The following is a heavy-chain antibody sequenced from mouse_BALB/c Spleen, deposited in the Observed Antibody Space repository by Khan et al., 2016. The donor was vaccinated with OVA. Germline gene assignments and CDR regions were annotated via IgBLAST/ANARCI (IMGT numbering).Heavy chain of an antibody. J-gene: IGHJ4*01. V-gene: IGHV2-6-5*01. CDR3: AKGLWSYYFALDY. CDR2: IWGGGST. D-gene: IGHD1-1*02. CDR1: GFSLSDFD. Sequence: QVQLQQSGPGLVAPSQSLSITCTVSGFSLSDFDVSWIRQPPGKGLEWLGVIWGGGSTYYNSDLKSRLSISKDNSKSQVFLKMNSLQTDDTAIYYCAKGLWSYYFALDYWGQGTSVTVSS.